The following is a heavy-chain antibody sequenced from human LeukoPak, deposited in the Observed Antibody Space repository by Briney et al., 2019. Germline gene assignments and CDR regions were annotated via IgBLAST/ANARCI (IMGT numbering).Heavy chain of an antibody. CDR3: ARARPPDSSGYYPPEYFQH. V-gene: IGHV3-7*04. CDR2: IVEDGSEK. J-gene: IGHJ1*01. D-gene: IGHD3-22*01. Sequence: SGGSLTLSCAASGFTFSIYWMSWVRQAPGKGLEWVANIVEDGSEKHYVDSVKGRFTITRDNAKNSLYLQMNSLRAEDTAVYYCARARPPDSSGYYPPEYFQHWGQGTLVTVSS. CDR1: GFTFSIYW.